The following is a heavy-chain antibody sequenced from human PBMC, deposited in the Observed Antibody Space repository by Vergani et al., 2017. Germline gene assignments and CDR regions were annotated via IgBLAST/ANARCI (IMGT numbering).Heavy chain of an antibody. CDR2: IRYDGSNK. CDR1: GFTFSSYG. V-gene: IGHV3-30*02. J-gene: IGHJ3*02. CDR3: AKMGNYYDSSGYLLGSAFDI. Sequence: VQLLQSEGAVVQPGGSLRLSCAASGFTFSSYGMHWVRQAPGKGLEWVAFIRYDGSNKYYADSVKGRFTISRDNSKNTLYLQMNSLRAEDTAVYYCAKMGNYYDSSGYLLGSAFDIWGQGTMVTVSS. D-gene: IGHD3-22*01.